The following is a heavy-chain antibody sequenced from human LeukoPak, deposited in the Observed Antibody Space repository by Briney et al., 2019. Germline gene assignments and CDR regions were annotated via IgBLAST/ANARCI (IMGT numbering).Heavy chain of an antibody. CDR3: TGVAVAAFRHPGLFES. CDR2: FYISGST. Sequence: PSGTLSLTCAVSGGSISNYNWWSWVRQSPGKGLEWIGRFYISGSTDYNPALKSRVTISVDTSRNQISLKLTSVTAADTAIYYCTGVAVAAFRHPGLFESWGQGTQVAVSS. J-gene: IGHJ4*02. V-gene: IGHV4-4*02. CDR1: GGSISNYNW. D-gene: IGHD2-15*01.